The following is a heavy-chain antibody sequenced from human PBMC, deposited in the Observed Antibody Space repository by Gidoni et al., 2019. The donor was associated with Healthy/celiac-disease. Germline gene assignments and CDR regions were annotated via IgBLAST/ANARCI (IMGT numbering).Heavy chain of an antibody. J-gene: IGHJ4*02. CDR3: ASDESGTGTTFFDY. CDR1: GGTFSSYA. CDR2: IIPIFDTA. Sequence: QVQLVQSGADVKKPGSSRKVSCKASGGTFSSYATSWVRQAPGQGLVVMGWIIPIFDTANYAQKFQGRVTITADESTSTAYMELSSLRSEDTAVYYCASDESGTGTTFFDYWGQGTLVTVSS. D-gene: IGHD1-7*01. V-gene: IGHV1-69*01.